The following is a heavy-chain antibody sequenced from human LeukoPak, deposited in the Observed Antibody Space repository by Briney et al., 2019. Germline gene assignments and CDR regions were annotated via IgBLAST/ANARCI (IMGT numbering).Heavy chain of an antibody. J-gene: IGHJ6*03. Sequence: GGSLRLPCAASGFTFSSYAMSWVRQAPGKGLEWVSAISGSGGSTYYADSVKGRFTISRDNSKNTLYLQMNSLRAEDTAVYYCAKAAVAGRDGYYYYYYMDVWGKGATVTVSS. D-gene: IGHD6-19*01. CDR1: GFTFSSYA. CDR2: ISGSGGST. CDR3: AKAAVAGRDGYYYYYYMDV. V-gene: IGHV3-23*01.